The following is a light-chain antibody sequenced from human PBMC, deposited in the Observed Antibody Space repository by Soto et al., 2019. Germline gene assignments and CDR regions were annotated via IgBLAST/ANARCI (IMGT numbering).Light chain of an antibody. V-gene: IGKV1-39*01. CDR1: QNIKKY. CDR2: TAS. Sequence: DIQMTQSPSSLSASVGDRVTITCRASQNIKKYLNWYQQQPGKAPKLLIYTASSLQVGFPSRFSGSGSGTDFTLIISSLQPADSATYYCQQSFSAPLTFGVGTKVEIK. CDR3: QQSFSAPLT. J-gene: IGKJ4*01.